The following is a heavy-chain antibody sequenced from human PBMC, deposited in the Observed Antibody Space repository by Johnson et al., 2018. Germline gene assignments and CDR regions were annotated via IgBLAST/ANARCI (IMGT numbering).Heavy chain of an antibody. J-gene: IGHJ3*02. CDR2: ISSSSSYI. CDR3: LRVSALDRVVTASRDDAFDI. D-gene: IGHD2-21*02. V-gene: IGHV3-21*01. CDR1: GFTFSSYS. Sequence: VQLVESGGGLVKPGGSLRLSCAASGFTFSSYSMNWVRQAPGKGLELVSSISSSSSYIYYAASVKGRFTISRDNSKNSLYLQINSLRADDTAVYYLLRVSALDRVVTASRDDAFDIWGQGTMVTVSS.